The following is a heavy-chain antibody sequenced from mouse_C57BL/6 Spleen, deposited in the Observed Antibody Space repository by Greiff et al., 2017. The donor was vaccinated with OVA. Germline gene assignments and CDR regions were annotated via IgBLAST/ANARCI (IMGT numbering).Heavy chain of an antibody. Sequence: VQRVESGPELVKPGASVKISCKASGYAFSSSWMNWVKQRPGKGLEWIGRIYPGDGDTNYNGKFKGKATLTADKSSSTAYMQLSSLTSEDSAVYFCARGDSSGSHFGYWGQGTTLTVSS. J-gene: IGHJ2*01. V-gene: IGHV1-82*01. CDR1: GYAFSSSW. CDR3: ARGDSSGSHFGY. D-gene: IGHD3-2*02. CDR2: IYPGDGDT.